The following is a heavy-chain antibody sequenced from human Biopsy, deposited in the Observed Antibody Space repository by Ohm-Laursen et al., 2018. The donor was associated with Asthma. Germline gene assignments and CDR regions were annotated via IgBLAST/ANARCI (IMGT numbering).Heavy chain of an antibody. J-gene: IGHJ3*01. CDR1: GGSIRSHD. CDR2: THYSGTT. Sequence: GTLSLTYTVSGGSIRSHDWTWIRLPPGKGREYIGYTHYSGTTNTDPSLTGRVTMSVDTSKNQFSLKVTSVTAADTAVYFCARVRGAFYESSVKNAFDVWGQGTMVTVSS. CDR3: ARVRGAFYESSVKNAFDV. D-gene: IGHD3-22*01. V-gene: IGHV4-59*11.